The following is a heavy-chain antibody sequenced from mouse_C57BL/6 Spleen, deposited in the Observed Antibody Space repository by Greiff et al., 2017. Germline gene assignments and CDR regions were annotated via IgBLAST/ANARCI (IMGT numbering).Heavy chain of an antibody. CDR2: IDPEDGET. V-gene: IGHV14-2*01. CDR3: ARRGYDCAMGY. D-gene: IGHD2-2*01. Sequence: VQLQQSGAELVKPGASVKLSCTASGFNIKDYYMHWVKQRTEQGLDWIGRIDPEDGETTYAPKFQGKATITADTSSNTAYLQRSSLTSEDTAVYYCARRGYDCAMGYWGQGTSVTVSS. J-gene: IGHJ4*01. CDR1: GFNIKDYY.